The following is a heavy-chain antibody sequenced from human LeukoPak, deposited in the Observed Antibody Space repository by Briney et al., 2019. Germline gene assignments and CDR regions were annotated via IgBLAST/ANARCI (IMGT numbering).Heavy chain of an antibody. J-gene: IGHJ4*02. D-gene: IGHD3-22*01. Sequence: ASVKVSCKASGYTFTGHCIHWVRQAPGQGLEWMGRINPNSGGTNYAQKFQGRVTMTRDTSISTVYMELSRLRSDDTAVYYCARVGYYESSGYYEYWGQGTLVTVSS. CDR3: ARVGYYESSGYYEY. V-gene: IGHV1-2*06. CDR1: GYTFTGHC. CDR2: INPNSGGT.